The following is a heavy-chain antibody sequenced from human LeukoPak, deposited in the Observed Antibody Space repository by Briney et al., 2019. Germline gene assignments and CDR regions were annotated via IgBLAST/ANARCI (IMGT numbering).Heavy chain of an antibody. V-gene: IGHV4-4*02. Sequence: PSETLTLTCAVSGVSISSSEWWIWVRQPPGQGLEWIGEIHRDGRTRYTPSLKSRVTMSMDYSKNQFSLSVTSVTAADTAMYYCGKTDIYFNPIDYWGPGSLVTVSS. CDR2: IHRDGRT. D-gene: IGHD3-9*01. J-gene: IGHJ4*02. CDR3: GKTDIYFNPIDY. CDR1: GVSISSSEW.